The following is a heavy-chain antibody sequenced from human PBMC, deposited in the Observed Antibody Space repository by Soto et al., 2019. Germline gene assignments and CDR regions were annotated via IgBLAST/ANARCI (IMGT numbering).Heavy chain of an antibody. Sequence: ELQLVESGGGLVQPGGSLRLSCVVSGFSFSNYWMSWVRQAPGKGLEWVANIKQDGSETYYVDSVKGRFTISRDKAENSLYLQMTSLRGDDTAVYFCARGWATTAGTGDNWGQGTLVIVSS. CDR1: GFSFSNYW. V-gene: IGHV3-7*01. J-gene: IGHJ4*02. CDR2: IKQDGSET. D-gene: IGHD6-19*01. CDR3: ARGWATTAGTGDN.